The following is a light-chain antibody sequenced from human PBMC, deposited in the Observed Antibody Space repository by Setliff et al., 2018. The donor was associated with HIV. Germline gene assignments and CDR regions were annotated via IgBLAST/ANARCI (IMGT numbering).Light chain of an antibody. CDR2: IND. CDR3: STWDDNLNAKV. Sequence: VLTQPPSASGTPGQRVTISCSGSASNIGANTVAWYQQFPGTAPQLLIYINDHRPSGVPHRFSASKSGTTASLAISGLQSEDEADYYCSTWDDNLNAKVFGSGTKVTVL. V-gene: IGLV1-44*01. J-gene: IGLJ1*01. CDR1: ASNIGANT.